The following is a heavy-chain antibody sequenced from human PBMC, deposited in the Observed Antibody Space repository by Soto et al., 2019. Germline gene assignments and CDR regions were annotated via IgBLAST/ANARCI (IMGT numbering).Heavy chain of an antibody. CDR2: ISGHNGET. Sequence: ASVKVSCKASGYTFSYFGISWVRLAPGQGLEWMGWISGHNGETKYAEKFQGRVTMTTDTSTSTAYIELRSLRIDDTAIYYCVRDRTVTVFGVVIAPFDYWGQGTLVTVSS. CDR1: GYTFSYFG. V-gene: IGHV1-18*01. J-gene: IGHJ4*02. CDR3: VRDRTVTVFGVVIAPFDY. D-gene: IGHD3-16*02.